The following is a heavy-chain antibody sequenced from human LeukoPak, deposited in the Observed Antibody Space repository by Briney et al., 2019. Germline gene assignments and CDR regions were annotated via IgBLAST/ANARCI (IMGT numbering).Heavy chain of an antibody. CDR3: ARSYPLAYCSSTSCYGGWFDP. CDR2: INHSGST. Sequence: SETLSLTCAVYGGSFSGYYWSWIRQPPGKGLEWIGEINHSGSTNYNPSLKSRVTISVDTSKNQFSLKLSSVTAADTAVYYCARSYPLAYCSSTSCYGGWFDPWGQGTLVTVSS. CDR1: GGSFSGYY. V-gene: IGHV4-34*01. J-gene: IGHJ5*02. D-gene: IGHD2-2*01.